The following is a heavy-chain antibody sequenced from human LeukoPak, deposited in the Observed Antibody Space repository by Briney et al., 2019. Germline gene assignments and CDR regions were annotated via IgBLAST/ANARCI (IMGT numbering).Heavy chain of an antibody. D-gene: IGHD3-22*01. Sequence: SETLSLTCAVYGGSFSGYYWSWIRQPPGKGLEWIGEINHSGSTNYNPSLKSRVTISVDTSKNQFSLKLSSVTAADTAVYYCARRYYDSSGYYWVDFDYWGQGTLVTVSS. CDR2: INHSGST. CDR1: GGSFSGYY. CDR3: ARRYYDSSGYYWVDFDY. V-gene: IGHV4-34*01. J-gene: IGHJ4*02.